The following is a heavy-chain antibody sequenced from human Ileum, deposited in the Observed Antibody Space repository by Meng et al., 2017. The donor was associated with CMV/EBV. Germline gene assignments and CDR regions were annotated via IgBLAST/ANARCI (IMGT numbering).Heavy chain of an antibody. CDR2: TYYRSKWYN. V-gene: IGHV6-1*01. J-gene: IGHJ2*01. CDR3: ARENGYEWYFDF. D-gene: IGHD6-13*01. Sequence: HLPQSSPGLVKPSPTHSLTCATAGDSVSSLGAICNWIRQSPSRGLEWLGKTYYRSKWYNDYAPSVKSRITVKPDTSKNQFSLQLNSVTPEDTAVYYCARENGYEWYFDFWGRGTLVTVSS. CDR1: GDSVSSLGAI.